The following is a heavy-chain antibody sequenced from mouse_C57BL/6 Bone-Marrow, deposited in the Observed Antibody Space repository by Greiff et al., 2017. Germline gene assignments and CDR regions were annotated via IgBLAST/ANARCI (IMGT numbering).Heavy chain of an antibody. Sequence: QVQLQQPGAELVKPGASVKMSCKASGYTFTSYWITWVKQRPGQGLEWIGDIYPGSGSTNYNEKFKSKATLTVDTSSSTAYMQLSSLTSEDSAVYYCARVGTVVAPDAMDYWGQGTSVTVSS. D-gene: IGHD1-1*01. CDR2: IYPGSGST. CDR3: ARVGTVVAPDAMDY. CDR1: GYTFTSYW. J-gene: IGHJ4*01. V-gene: IGHV1-55*01.